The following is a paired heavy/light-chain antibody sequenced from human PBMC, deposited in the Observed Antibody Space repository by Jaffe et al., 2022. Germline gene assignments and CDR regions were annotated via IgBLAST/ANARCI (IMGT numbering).Heavy chain of an antibody. CDR2: SLSRTDGGAT. D-gene: IGHD6-6*01. J-gene: IGHJ4*02. V-gene: IGHV3-15*01. CDR3: TTSMGGGTSSFVRGY. CDR1: GFTFSNGW. Sequence: EVQLVESGGGLVKPGGSLRLSCAASGFTFSNGWMTWVRQAPGKGLEWVGRSLSRTDGGATDYAAPVKGRFTISRDDSRSTLDLQMNSLKIEDTAVYYCTTSMGGGTSSFVRGYWGQGTLVTVSS.
Light chain of an antibody. J-gene: IGLJ3*02. CDR1: TGAVTSGHY. Sequence: QAVVTQEPSLTVSPGGTVTLTCGSSTGAVTSGHYPHWFQQKPGQAPMTLIYDTSNRHSWTPARFSGSLLGGKAALTLSGAQPEDEADYYCLFFYSGVSSCVFGGGTKLTVL. CDR3: LFFYSGVSSCV. CDR2: DTS. V-gene: IGLV7-46*01.